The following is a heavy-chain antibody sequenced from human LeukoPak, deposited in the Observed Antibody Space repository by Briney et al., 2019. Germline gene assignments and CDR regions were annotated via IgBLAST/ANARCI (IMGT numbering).Heavy chain of an antibody. CDR2: IKSMTHGGTT. CDR1: GFIFSNYA. CDR3: STDAGLRAL. J-gene: IGHJ4*02. Sequence: PGGSLRLSCAASGFIFSNYAMHWVRQAPGKGLEWVGRIKSMTHGGTTDYAAPVKGRFTISRDDSKNTLFLQMDSLKTEDTAVYYCSTDAGLRALGGQGTLVTVSS. V-gene: IGHV3-15*01. D-gene: IGHD1-14*01.